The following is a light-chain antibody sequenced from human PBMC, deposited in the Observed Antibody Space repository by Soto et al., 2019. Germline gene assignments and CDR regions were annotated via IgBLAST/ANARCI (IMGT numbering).Light chain of an antibody. CDR3: QQSYNTLMYP. CDR1: QSISSY. V-gene: IGKV1-39*01. J-gene: IGKJ2*01. CDR2: DAS. Sequence: DIQMTQSPSSLSASVGDRVSITCRASQSISSYLNGYQQNPGKAPKLLIYDASSLQSGVPSRFSGSGSGTDFTLTISSLQPEDFATYYCQQSYNTLMYPFGQGTKLEIK.